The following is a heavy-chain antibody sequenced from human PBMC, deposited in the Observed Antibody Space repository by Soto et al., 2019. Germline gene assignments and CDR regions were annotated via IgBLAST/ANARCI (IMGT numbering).Heavy chain of an antibody. CDR1: GDTFGGYP. D-gene: IGHD3-10*01. Sequence: QVQLVQSGAELKKPGSSVKVSCKASGDTFGGYPINWVRQAPGEGLEWMGRIIPVFGTTNDAQRFEGRVTFTADESTNTAYMELRGLLSEDTAVYYCARDGGFGELKYWGPGTLVTVSS. CDR2: IIPVFGTT. V-gene: IGHV1-69*18. J-gene: IGHJ4*02. CDR3: ARDGGFGELKY.